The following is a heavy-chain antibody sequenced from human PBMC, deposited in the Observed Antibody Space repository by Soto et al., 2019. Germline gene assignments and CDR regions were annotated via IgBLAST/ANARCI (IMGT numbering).Heavy chain of an antibody. CDR1: GQSFSGHT. D-gene: IGHD2-2*01. CDR2: ISQSGST. V-gene: IGHV4-34*01. CDR3: ARGSGIAVIPGELEDVHYDY. Sequence: QVPLQQWGAGLLKPSETLSLTCAVYGQSFSGHTWSWIRQSPGKGLEWIGEISQSGSTYYNPSLKTRATISADTSKNQFSLTLNSATVADTGVFYCARGSGIAVIPGELEDVHYDYWGQGTLVSVSS. J-gene: IGHJ4*02.